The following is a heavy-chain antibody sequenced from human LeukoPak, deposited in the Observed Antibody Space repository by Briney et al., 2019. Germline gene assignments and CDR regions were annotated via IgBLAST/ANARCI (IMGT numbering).Heavy chain of an antibody. D-gene: IGHD6-25*01. CDR1: GGSFSGFY. Sequence: SETLSLTCAVYGGSFSGFYWSWIRRPPGKGLEWIGEINHSGSTNYNPSLKSRVTISVDTSKNQFSLKLSSVTAADTAVYYCARGRLRSYFDYWGQGTLVTVSS. CDR2: INHSGST. J-gene: IGHJ4*02. CDR3: ARGRLRSYFDY. V-gene: IGHV4-34*01.